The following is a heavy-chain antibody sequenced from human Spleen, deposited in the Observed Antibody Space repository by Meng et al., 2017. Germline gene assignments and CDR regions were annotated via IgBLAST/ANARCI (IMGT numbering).Heavy chain of an antibody. CDR1: RFTFSSFS. CDR3: ARSPIDKYDLSALPLDY. D-gene: IGHD3-16*01. CDR2: IKQDGNEK. V-gene: IGHV3-7*01. Sequence: GESLKISCSASRFTFSSFSMRWVRQAPGMGLEWVANIKQDGNEKYNVDSAKGRFTITRDNAKKSQCLQMNSLPAEDTAVYYCARSPIDKYDLSALPLDYWGQGTLVTVSS. J-gene: IGHJ4*02.